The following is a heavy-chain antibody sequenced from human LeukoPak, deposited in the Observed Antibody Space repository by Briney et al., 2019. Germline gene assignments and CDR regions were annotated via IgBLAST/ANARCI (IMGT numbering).Heavy chain of an antibody. CDR1: GYTFTSYY. Sequence: ASVKVSCKASGYTFTSYYMHWVRQAPGQGLEWMGIINPSGGSTSYAQKFQGRVTMIRDTSTSTVYMELSSLRSEDTAVYYCARAPDYGDYDGGFDYWGQGTLVTVSS. V-gene: IGHV1-46*01. CDR2: INPSGGST. D-gene: IGHD4-17*01. J-gene: IGHJ4*02. CDR3: ARAPDYGDYDGGFDY.